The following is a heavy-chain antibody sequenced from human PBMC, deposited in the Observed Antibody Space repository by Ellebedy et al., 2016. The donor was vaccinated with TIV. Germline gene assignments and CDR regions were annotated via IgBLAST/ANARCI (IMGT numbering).Heavy chain of an antibody. CDR3: ASDFNYHVDV. Sequence: GESLKISCAASGLTFSTSWIHWVRQAPGKGLMWVSLITGDGSSTTYAASVRGRFNISRDNAKNTVYLQMDSLRLEDTAVYYCASDFNYHVDVWGQGTTVTVSS. J-gene: IGHJ6*02. V-gene: IGHV3-74*01. CDR2: ITGDGSST. D-gene: IGHD4-11*01. CDR1: GLTFSTSW.